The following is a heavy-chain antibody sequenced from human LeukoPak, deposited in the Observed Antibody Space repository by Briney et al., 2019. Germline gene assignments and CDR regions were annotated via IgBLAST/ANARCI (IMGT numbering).Heavy chain of an antibody. J-gene: IGHJ4*02. V-gene: IGHV3-23*01. CDR2: ISASAGTT. CDR3: AKDPASYEYYFDY. D-gene: IGHD5-12*01. Sequence: PGGSLRLSCAASGFAFSGYAMSWVRQAPGKGLKWVSSISASAGTTYYADSVKGRFTTSRDNSKNTLDLQMNSLRAEDTAVYYCAKDPASYEYYFDYWGQGTLVTVSS. CDR1: GFAFSGYA.